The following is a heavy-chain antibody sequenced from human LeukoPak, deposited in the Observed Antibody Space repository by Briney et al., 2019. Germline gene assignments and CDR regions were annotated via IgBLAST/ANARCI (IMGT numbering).Heavy chain of an antibody. CDR1: GFTFSDYY. CDR2: ISSSGSTI. J-gene: IGHJ4*02. CDR3: ARDKYSSSSPLLPTGY. V-gene: IGHV3-11*01. D-gene: IGHD6-6*01. Sequence: GGSLRLSCGASGFTFSDYYMSWIRQAPGKGLEWVSYISSSGSTIYYADSVKGRFTISRDNAKNSLYLQMNSLRAEDTAVYYCARDKYSSSSPLLPTGYWGQGTLVTVSS.